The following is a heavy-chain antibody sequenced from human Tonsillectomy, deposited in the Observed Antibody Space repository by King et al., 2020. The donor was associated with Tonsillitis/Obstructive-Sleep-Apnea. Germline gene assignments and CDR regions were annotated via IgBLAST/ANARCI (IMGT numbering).Heavy chain of an antibody. D-gene: IGHD4-11*01. CDR1: GDSISSRSYY. CDR2: ICYNGDT. CDR3: ARHARDYPDYYYYMDV. Sequence: QLQESGPGLVKPSETLSLTCFVSGDSISSRSYYWGWVRQPPGKGLEWVATICYNGDTYYSPSLKSRVTISVDTSKNHFSLRLSSVTAADTAVYYCARHARDYPDYYYYMDVWGKGTTVTVSS. J-gene: IGHJ6*03. V-gene: IGHV4-39*01.